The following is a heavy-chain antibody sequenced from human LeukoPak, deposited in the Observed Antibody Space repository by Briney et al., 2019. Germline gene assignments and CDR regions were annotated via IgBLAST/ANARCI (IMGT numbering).Heavy chain of an antibody. CDR1: RFTFSGYA. V-gene: IGHV3-30-3*01. Sequence: GGSLRLSCAASRFTFSGYAMHWVRQAPGKGLEWVAVISYDGSNEYYADSVKGRFTISRDNSKNTLYLQMNSLSVEDTAVYYCARVGYYASGPFSYFDYWGQGTLVTVSS. CDR3: ARVGYYASGPFSYFDY. CDR2: ISYDGSNE. D-gene: IGHD3-10*01. J-gene: IGHJ4*02.